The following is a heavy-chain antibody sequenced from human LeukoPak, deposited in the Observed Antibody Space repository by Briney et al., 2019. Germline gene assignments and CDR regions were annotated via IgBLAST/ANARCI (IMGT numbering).Heavy chain of an antibody. Sequence: QPGGSLRLSCAASGFTVSSNYMSWVHQAPGKGLEWVASIKHDGSEKYYVDSVRGRFTISRDNTMNSLYLQMSSLRAEDTAVYYCATDRGWRTSGYYLYYFEYWGQGTLVTYSS. CDR3: ATDRGWRTSGYYLYYFEY. CDR2: IKHDGSEK. V-gene: IGHV3-7*01. J-gene: IGHJ4*02. CDR1: GFTVSSNY. D-gene: IGHD3-3*01.